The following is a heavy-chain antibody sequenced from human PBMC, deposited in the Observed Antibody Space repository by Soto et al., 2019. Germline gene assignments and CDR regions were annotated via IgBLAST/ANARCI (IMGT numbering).Heavy chain of an antibody. CDR2: IYYSGST. D-gene: IGHD2-15*01. Sequence: QVQLQESGPVLVKPSQTLSLTCTVSGGSISSGGYYWSWIRQHPGKGLEWIGDIYYSGSTYYNPSLKSRVTRSVDTSKKQLSLKLSSVTAADTAVYYCARGVDCSGGSCYDRNWFDPWGQGTLVTVSS. J-gene: IGHJ5*02. CDR1: GGSISSGGYY. V-gene: IGHV4-31*03. CDR3: ARGVDCSGGSCYDRNWFDP.